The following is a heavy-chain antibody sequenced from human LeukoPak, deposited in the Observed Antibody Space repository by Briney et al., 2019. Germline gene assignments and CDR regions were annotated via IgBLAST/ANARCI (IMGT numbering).Heavy chain of an antibody. J-gene: IGHJ4*02. CDR2: ISSSSSYI. V-gene: IGHV3-21*01. Sequence: PGGSLRLSCAASGFTFSSYSMNWVRQAPGKGLEWVSSISSSSSYIYYADSVKGRFTISRDNAKNSLYLQMNSLRAEDTAVYYCARDFDSRGTYDSSGYYGYWGQGTLVTVSS. CDR3: ARDFDSRGTYDSSGYYGY. D-gene: IGHD3-22*01. CDR1: GFTFSSYS.